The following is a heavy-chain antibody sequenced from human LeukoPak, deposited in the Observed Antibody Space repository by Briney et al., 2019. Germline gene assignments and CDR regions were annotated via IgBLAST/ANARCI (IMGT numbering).Heavy chain of an antibody. Sequence: GATVKVSCKASGYTFTGYYMHWVRQAPGQGLEWMGWINPNSGGTNYAQKFQGRVTMTRGTSISTAHMGLSRLRSDDTAVYYCARDIISGSSWYGYWGQGTLVTVSS. CDR3: ARDIISGSSWYGY. CDR2: INPNSGGT. D-gene: IGHD6-13*01. CDR1: GYTFTGYY. V-gene: IGHV1-2*02. J-gene: IGHJ4*02.